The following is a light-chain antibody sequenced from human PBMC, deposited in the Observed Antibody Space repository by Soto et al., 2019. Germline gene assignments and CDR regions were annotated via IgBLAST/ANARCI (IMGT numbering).Light chain of an antibody. J-gene: IGKJ1*01. CDR3: QQYNSYSQT. V-gene: IGKV2-28*01. CDR1: QSLLHSNGYNY. CDR2: LGS. Sequence: DIVMTQSPLSLPVTPGEPASISCRSSQSLLHSNGYNYLDWYLQKPGQSPQLLIYLGSNRASGVPDRFSGSGSGTEFTLTIGSLQPDDFATYYCQQYNSYSQTFGQGTKVDIK.